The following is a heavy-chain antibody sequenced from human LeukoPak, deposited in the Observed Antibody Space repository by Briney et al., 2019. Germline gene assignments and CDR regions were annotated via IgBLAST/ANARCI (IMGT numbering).Heavy chain of an antibody. D-gene: IGHD3-22*01. Sequence: PGGSLRLSCAASGFTFSSYAMHWVRQAPGKGLEWVAALSYDGSKKFYADSVKGRFTISRDNSKNTLYLQMNSLRAEDTAVYYCAKDPSLSSGYYYVPLGFDYWGQGTLVTVSS. CDR2: LSYDGSKK. CDR3: AKDPSLSSGYYYVPLGFDY. J-gene: IGHJ4*02. CDR1: GFTFSSYA. V-gene: IGHV3-30*18.